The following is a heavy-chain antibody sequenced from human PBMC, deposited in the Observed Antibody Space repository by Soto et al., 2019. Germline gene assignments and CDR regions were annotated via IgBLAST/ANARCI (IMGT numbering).Heavy chain of an antibody. CDR2: IIPVFQTA. CDR1: GGLFSSYP. Sequence: QEQLVQSGAEVKKPGSSVKVSCKASGGLFSSYPISWVRQVPGQGLEWMGGIIPVFQTAYYTQRFQGRVTITADKATNTAYMELNSLRPEDTATYYCARYWNAGTLYGAFDIWGQGTTVIVS. CDR3: ARYWNAGTLYGAFDI. J-gene: IGHJ3*02. V-gene: IGHV1-69*06. D-gene: IGHD4-17*01.